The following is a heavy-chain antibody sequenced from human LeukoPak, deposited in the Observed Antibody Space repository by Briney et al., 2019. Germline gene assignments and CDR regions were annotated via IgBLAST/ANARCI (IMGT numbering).Heavy chain of an antibody. J-gene: IGHJ5*02. V-gene: IGHV4-39*07. D-gene: IGHD4-17*01. CDR1: GGSISSSSYY. Sequence: SETLSLTCTVSGGSISSSSYYWGWIRQPPGKGLEWIGSIYYSGSTNYNPSLKSRVTISVDTSKNQFSLKLSSVTAADTAVYYCARRVSTTVTRSSWFDPWGQGTLVTVSS. CDR3: ARRVSTTVTRSSWFDP. CDR2: IYYSGST.